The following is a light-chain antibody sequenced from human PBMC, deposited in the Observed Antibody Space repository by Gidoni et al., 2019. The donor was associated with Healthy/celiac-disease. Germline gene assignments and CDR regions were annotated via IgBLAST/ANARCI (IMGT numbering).Light chain of an antibody. Sequence: IVLTQSPGTLSLSPGERATLSCRASQSVSSSYLAWYQQKPGQAPRLLIYGASSRATGIPDRFSGSGSGTDFTLTISRLEPEDFAVYYCQQYGSSPQGTFXGXTKVEIK. CDR3: QQYGSSPQGT. V-gene: IGKV3-20*01. CDR1: QSVSSSY. J-gene: IGKJ4*01. CDR2: GAS.